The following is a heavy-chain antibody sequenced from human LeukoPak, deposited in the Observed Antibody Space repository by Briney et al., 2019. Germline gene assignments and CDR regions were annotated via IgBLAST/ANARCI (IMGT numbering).Heavy chain of an antibody. CDR2: ISSSSSYI. Sequence: GGSLRLSCAASGFTFSSYSMNWVRQAPGKGLEWVSSISSSSSYIYYADSVKGRFTISRDKAKNSLYLQMNSLTDEDTAVYYCARDRIEGYFEWFGDLIWWGQGTLVTVSS. J-gene: IGHJ4*02. V-gene: IGHV3-21*01. CDR3: ARDRIEGYFEWFGDLIW. D-gene: IGHD3-9*01. CDR1: GFTFSSYS.